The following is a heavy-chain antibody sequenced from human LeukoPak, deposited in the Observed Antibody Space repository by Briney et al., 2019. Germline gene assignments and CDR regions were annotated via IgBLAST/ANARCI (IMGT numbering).Heavy chain of an antibody. J-gene: IGHJ6*02. CDR1: GYTFTGYY. V-gene: IGHV1-2*02. CDR3: ARGGGLSYYYSGMDV. CDR2: INPNSGGT. D-gene: IGHD3-16*01. Sequence: ASVKVSYKASGYTFTGYYMHWVRQAPGQGLEWMGWINPNSGGTNYAQKLQGRVTMTTDTSTSTAYMELRSLRSDDTAVYYCARGGGLSYYYSGMDVWGQGTTVTVSS.